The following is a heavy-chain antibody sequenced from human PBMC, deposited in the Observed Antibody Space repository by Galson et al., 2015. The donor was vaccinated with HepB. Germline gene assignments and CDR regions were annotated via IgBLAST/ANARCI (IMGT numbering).Heavy chain of an antibody. J-gene: IGHJ6*02. CDR1: GGTFSSYA. D-gene: IGHD2-15*01. V-gene: IGHV1-69*13. CDR2: IIPIFGTA. Sequence: SVKVSCKASGGTFSSYAISWVRQAPGQGLEWMGGIIPIFGTANYAQKFQGRVTITADESTSTAYMELSSLRSEDTAVYYCARPTYHCSGGSCYSPLGYYYYGMDVWGQGTTVTVSS. CDR3: ARPTYHCSGGSCYSPLGYYYYGMDV.